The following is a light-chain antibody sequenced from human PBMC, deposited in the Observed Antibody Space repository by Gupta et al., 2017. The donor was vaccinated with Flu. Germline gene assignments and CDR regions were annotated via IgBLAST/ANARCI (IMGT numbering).Light chain of an antibody. Sequence: PSSVSASVGDRVTITCRASQGLSSWLAWYQQKPGKAPKLLIYAASTLQSGVPSRFSGSESGTDFTLTISSLQPEDFATYYCQQANSFPATFGQGTKVEIK. CDR2: AAS. CDR3: QQANSFPAT. V-gene: IGKV1-12*01. J-gene: IGKJ1*01. CDR1: QGLSSW.